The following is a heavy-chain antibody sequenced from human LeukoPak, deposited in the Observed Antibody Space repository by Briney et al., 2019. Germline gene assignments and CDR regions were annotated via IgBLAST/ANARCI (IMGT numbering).Heavy chain of an antibody. V-gene: IGHV1-2*02. J-gene: IGHJ3*02. Sequence: ASVKVSCKASGYIFTAYYMHWVRRAPGQGLEWMGWIDPNSGDSNSAQRFQGRVTMTRDTSISTAYMELSRLRSDDTAVYSCARRDGYDAFDIWGQGTMVIVSS. D-gene: IGHD5-24*01. CDR2: IDPNSGDS. CDR1: GYIFTAYY. CDR3: ARRDGYDAFDI.